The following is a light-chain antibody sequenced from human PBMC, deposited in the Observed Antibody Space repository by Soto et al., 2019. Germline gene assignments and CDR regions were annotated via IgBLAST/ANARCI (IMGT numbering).Light chain of an antibody. J-gene: IGKJ3*01. Sequence: IPLTQSPSSLSASVGDRVTITCRANQGISSYLAWYQQKPGKAPKLLIYAASTLQSGVPSRFSGSGSGTDFTLTISSLQPEDFAVYFCQQYDNLPLTFGPGTKVDIK. CDR1: QGISSY. CDR2: AAS. V-gene: IGKV1-9*01. CDR3: QQYDNLPLT.